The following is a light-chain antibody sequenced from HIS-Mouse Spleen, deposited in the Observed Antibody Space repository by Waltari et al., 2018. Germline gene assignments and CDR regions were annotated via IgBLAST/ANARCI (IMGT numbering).Light chain of an antibody. V-gene: IGLV2-23*01. CDR3: CSYAGSSTFVV. CDR1: SSDVGSYNL. Sequence: QSALTQPASVSGSPGQSITISCTGTSSDVGSYNLVSWYQQHPGKAPKLMIYEGSKRPSGVSNRFSGSLTISGLQAEDEADYYCCSYAGSSTFVVFGGGTKLTVL. J-gene: IGLJ2*01. CDR2: EGS.